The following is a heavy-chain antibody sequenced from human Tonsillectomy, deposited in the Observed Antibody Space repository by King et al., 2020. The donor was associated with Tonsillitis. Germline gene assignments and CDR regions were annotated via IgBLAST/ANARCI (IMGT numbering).Heavy chain of an antibody. V-gene: IGHV1-46*01. CDR3: ARDPLYCSSTSCSTHWYFDL. D-gene: IGHD2-2*01. Sequence: QVQLVESGAEVKKPGASVKVSCKASGYTFTSYYMHWVRQAPGQGLEWMGIINPSGGSTSYAQKFQGRVTMTRDTSTSTVYMELSSLRSEDTAVYYCARDPLYCSSTSCSTHWYFDLWGRGTLVTVSS. J-gene: IGHJ2*01. CDR1: GYTFTSYY. CDR2: INPSGGST.